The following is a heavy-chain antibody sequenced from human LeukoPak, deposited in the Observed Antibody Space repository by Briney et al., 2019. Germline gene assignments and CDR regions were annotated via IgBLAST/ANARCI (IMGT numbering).Heavy chain of an antibody. Sequence: SGTLSATCTVSGGSISSGGYYWSWIRQHPGKGLEWIGSMYSSGSTCYNPSLKIRVTISLDTSKNQFSLNLSSVTAADTAVYYCAGGKDTAMAPSYWFDPWGQGTLVTVSS. V-gene: IGHV4-31*03. CDR3: AGGKDTAMAPSYWFDP. CDR1: GGSISSGGYY. D-gene: IGHD5-18*01. CDR2: MYSSGST. J-gene: IGHJ5*02.